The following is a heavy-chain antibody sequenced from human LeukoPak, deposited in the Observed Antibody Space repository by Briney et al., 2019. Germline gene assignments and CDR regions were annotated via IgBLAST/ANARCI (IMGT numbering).Heavy chain of an antibody. V-gene: IGHV4-39*07. Sequence: SETLSLTYTVSGGSISSSSYYWGWIRQPPGKGLEWIGFSGSTNYNPSLKSRVTMAIDTSKRHFFLTLSSVTAADTAVYYCARHRALRGYSYGYFDYWGQGTLVTVSS. D-gene: IGHD5-18*01. CDR2: FSGST. CDR1: GGSISSSSYY. J-gene: IGHJ4*02. CDR3: ARHRALRGYSYGYFDY.